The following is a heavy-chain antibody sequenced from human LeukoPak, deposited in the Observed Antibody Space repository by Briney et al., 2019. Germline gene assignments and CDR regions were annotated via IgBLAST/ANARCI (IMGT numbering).Heavy chain of an antibody. CDR1: GFTFSSYA. CDR2: ISYDGSNK. J-gene: IGHJ4*02. Sequence: PGGSLRLSCAASGFTFSSYAMHWVRQAPGKGLEWVAVISYDGSNKYYADSVKGRFTISRDTSKNTLYLQMNSLRAEDTAVYYCARDWGYCSSTSCYSDFDYWGQGTLVTVSS. D-gene: IGHD2-2*01. V-gene: IGHV3-30-3*01. CDR3: ARDWGYCSSTSCYSDFDY.